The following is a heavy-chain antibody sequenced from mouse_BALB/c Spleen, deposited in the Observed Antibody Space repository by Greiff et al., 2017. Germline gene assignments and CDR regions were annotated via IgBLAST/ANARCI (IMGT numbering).Heavy chain of an antibody. CDR2: IDPFNGGT. J-gene: IGHJ3*01. V-gene: IGHV1S135*01. Sequence: VQLKQSGPELMKPGASVKISCKASGYSFTSYYMHWVKQSHGKSLEWIGYIDPFNGGTSYNQKFKGKATLTVDKSSSTAYMHLSSLTSEDSAVYYCARWLPVAYWGQGTLVTVSA. CDR3: ARWLPVAY. D-gene: IGHD2-2*01. CDR1: GYSFTSYY.